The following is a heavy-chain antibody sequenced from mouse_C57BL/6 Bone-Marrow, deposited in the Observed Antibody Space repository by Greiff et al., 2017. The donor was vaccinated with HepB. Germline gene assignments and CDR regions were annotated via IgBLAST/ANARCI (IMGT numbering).Heavy chain of an antibody. Sequence: EVQLVESGGGLVKPGGSLKLSCAASGFTFSDYGMHWVRQAPEKGLEWVAYISSGSSTIYYADTVKGRFTISRDNAKNTQFLQMTSLRSEDTAMYYCARGRQNGGYLYYFDYWGQGTTLTVSS. CDR1: GFTFSDYG. V-gene: IGHV5-17*01. J-gene: IGHJ2*01. D-gene: IGHD2-3*01. CDR2: ISSGSSTI. CDR3: ARGRQNGGYLYYFDY.